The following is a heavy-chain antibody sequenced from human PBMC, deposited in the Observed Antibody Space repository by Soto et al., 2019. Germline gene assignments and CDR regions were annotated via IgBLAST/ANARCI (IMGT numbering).Heavy chain of an antibody. CDR1: GYTFTSYG. CDR2: ISAYNGNT. V-gene: IGHV1-18*04. Sequence: QVQLVQSGAEVKKPGASVKVSCKASGYTFTSYGISWVRQAPGQGLEWMGWISAYNGNTNYAQKLQGRVTMTTDTPTSTAYMELRSLRSDDTAVYYCARDFRITMIVVVTPPGYWGQGTLVTVSS. J-gene: IGHJ4*02. D-gene: IGHD3-22*01. CDR3: ARDFRITMIVVVTPPGY.